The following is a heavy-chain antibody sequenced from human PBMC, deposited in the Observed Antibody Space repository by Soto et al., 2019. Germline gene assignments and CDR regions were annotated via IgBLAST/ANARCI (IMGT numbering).Heavy chain of an antibody. J-gene: IGHJ4*02. CDR2: IYYSGST. CDR3: ARHVRSSGWPYFDY. Sequence: SETLSLTCTVSGGSISSYYWSWIRQPPGKGLEWIGYIYYSGSTNYNPSLKSRVTISVDTSKNQFSLKLSSVTAADTAVYYCARHVRSSGWPYFDYWGQGTLVTVSS. D-gene: IGHD6-19*01. V-gene: IGHV4-59*08. CDR1: GGSISSYY.